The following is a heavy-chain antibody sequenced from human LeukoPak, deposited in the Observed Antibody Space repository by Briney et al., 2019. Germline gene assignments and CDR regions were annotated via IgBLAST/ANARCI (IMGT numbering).Heavy chain of an antibody. CDR1: GFTLSSYA. CDR3: AKGWGIAVAGNYYGMDV. V-gene: IGHV3-23*01. Sequence: GGSLRLSCAASGFTLSSYAMSWVRQAPGKGLEWVSAISGSGGSTYYADSVKGRFTISRDNSKNTLYLQMNSLRAEDTAVYYCAKGWGIAVAGNYYGMDVWGQGTTVTVSS. D-gene: IGHD6-19*01. CDR2: ISGSGGST. J-gene: IGHJ6*02.